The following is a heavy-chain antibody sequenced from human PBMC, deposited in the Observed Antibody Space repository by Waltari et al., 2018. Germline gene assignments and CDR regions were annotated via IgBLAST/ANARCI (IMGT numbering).Heavy chain of an antibody. CDR1: GGTLNTYS. Sequence: QVQLVQSGAEVKKPGTSVKVSCKASGGTLNTYSINWVRQAPGHGLEWMGGIIPRFGTANSGKKFQGRVTITADESTSTAYMELSSLRAEDTAVYYCAGPGCSSTSCHPRDAFDIWGQGTMVTVSS. D-gene: IGHD2-2*01. CDR2: IIPRFGTA. CDR3: AGPGCSSTSCHPRDAFDI. J-gene: IGHJ3*02. V-gene: IGHV1-69*01.